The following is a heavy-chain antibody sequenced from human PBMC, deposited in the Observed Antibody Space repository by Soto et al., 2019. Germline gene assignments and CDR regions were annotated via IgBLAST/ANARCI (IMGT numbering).Heavy chain of an antibody. D-gene: IGHD2-15*01. CDR2: IYYSGST. Sequence: TLSLTCTVSGGSISSGDYYWSWIRQPPGKGLEWIGYIYYSGSTYYNPSLKSRVTISVDTSKNQFSLKLSSVTAADTAVYYCARSLVVAATVIDYWGQGTLVTVSS. CDR1: GGSISSGDYY. V-gene: IGHV4-30-4*01. J-gene: IGHJ4*02. CDR3: ARSLVVAATVIDY.